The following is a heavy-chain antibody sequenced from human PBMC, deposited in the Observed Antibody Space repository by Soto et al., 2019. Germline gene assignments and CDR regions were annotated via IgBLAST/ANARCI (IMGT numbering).Heavy chain of an antibody. J-gene: IGHJ4*02. CDR2: VSGSGDTT. CDR3: AKDLLYYYGSGSYVGPLDY. CDR1: GFTFSRYA. V-gene: IGHV3-23*01. Sequence: GGSLRLSCVASGFTFSRYAMNWVRQAPGKGLEWVSVVSGSGDTTYYADSVKGRFTISRDNSNNTLYLQMNSLRAEDTAVYYCAKDLLYYYGSGSYVGPLDYWGQGTVVTVSS. D-gene: IGHD3-10*01.